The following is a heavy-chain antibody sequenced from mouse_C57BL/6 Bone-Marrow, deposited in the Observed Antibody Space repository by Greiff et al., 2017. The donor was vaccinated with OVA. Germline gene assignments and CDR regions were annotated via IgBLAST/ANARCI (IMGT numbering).Heavy chain of an antibody. D-gene: IGHD1-1*01. CDR2: IYPGSGNT. J-gene: IGHJ1*03. CDR1: GYSFTSYY. CDR3: ARIHYYGSSVSYWYFDV. Sequence: QVHVKQSGPELVKPGASVKISCKASGYSFTSYYIHWVKQRPGQGLEWIGWIYPGSGNTKYNEKFKGKATLTADTSSSTAYMQLSSLTSEDSAVYYCARIHYYGSSVSYWYFDVWGTGTTVTVSS. V-gene: IGHV1-66*01.